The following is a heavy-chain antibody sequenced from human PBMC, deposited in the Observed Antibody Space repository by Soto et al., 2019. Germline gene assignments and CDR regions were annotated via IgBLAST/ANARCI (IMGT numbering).Heavy chain of an antibody. V-gene: IGHV3-23*01. CDR3: AERVEPFVGGTGGFDH. Sequence: PGGSLRLSCAASGFTFSSYAMSWIRQAPGKGLEWGSAISGSGGSTYYADSVKGRFTISRDNSKNTLYLQRNSLRAEDTAVDYCAERVEPFVGGTGGFDHWGQGTLVTVSS. J-gene: IGHJ4*02. D-gene: IGHD6-19*01. CDR1: GFTFSSYA. CDR2: ISGSGGST.